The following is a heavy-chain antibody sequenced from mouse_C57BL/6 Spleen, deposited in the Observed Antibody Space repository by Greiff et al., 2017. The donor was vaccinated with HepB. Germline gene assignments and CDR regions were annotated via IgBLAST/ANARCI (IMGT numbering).Heavy chain of an antibody. Sequence: QVQLQQSGPELVKPGASVKLSCKASGYTFTSYDINWVKQRPGQGLEWIGWIYPRDGSTKYNEKFKGKATLTVDTSSSTAYMELHSLTSEDSAVYFCARWDYYYGSSYQDYFDYWGQGTTLTVSS. D-gene: IGHD1-1*01. CDR3: ARWDYYYGSSYQDYFDY. J-gene: IGHJ2*01. CDR2: IYPRDGST. V-gene: IGHV1-85*01. CDR1: GYTFTSYD.